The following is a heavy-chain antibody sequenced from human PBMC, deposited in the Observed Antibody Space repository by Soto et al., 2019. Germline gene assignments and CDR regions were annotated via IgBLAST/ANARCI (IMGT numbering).Heavy chain of an antibody. CDR2: INAGNGNT. J-gene: IGHJ4*02. V-gene: IGHV1-3*01. CDR1: GYTFTSYA. D-gene: IGHD6-13*01. Sequence: QVQLVQSGAEVKKPGASVKVSCKASGYTFTSYAMHWVRQAPGQRLEWMGWINAGNGNTKYSQKFQGRVTITRDTSASTAYMELSSLRSEDTAVYYCARDNARRQQLVLLDYWGQGTLVTVSS. CDR3: ARDNARRQQLVLLDY.